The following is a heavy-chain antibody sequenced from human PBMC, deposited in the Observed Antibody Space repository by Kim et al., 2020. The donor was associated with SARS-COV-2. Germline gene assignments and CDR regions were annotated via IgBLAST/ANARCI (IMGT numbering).Heavy chain of an antibody. Sequence: GGSLRLSCAASGFTFSSYAMSWVRQAPGKGLEWVSAISGSGGSTYYADSVKGRFTISRDNSKNTLYLQMNSLRAEDTAVYYCAKRRFGDPTPGYFDYWGQGTLVTVSS. CDR2: ISGSGGST. CDR1: GFTFSSYA. J-gene: IGHJ4*02. D-gene: IGHD3-10*01. CDR3: AKRRFGDPTPGYFDY. V-gene: IGHV3-23*01.